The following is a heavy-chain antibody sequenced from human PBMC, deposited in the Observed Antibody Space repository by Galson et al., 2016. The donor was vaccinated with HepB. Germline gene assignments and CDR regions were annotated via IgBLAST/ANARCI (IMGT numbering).Heavy chain of an antibody. J-gene: IGHJ5*02. D-gene: IGHD6-19*01. CDR1: GFTFSSYA. Sequence: LRLSCAASGFTFSSYAMSWVRQAPGTGLEWVSTISGSGATTYVADSVKGRFTMSRDNSKNTLYLQMNSLRVEDTAIYYCAKGGQWLLGGAGWFDPWGQGTLVSVSS. V-gene: IGHV3-23*01. CDR2: ISGSGATT. CDR3: AKGGQWLLGGAGWFDP.